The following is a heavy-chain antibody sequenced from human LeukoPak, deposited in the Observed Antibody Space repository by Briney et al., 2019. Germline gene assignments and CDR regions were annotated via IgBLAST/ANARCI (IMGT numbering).Heavy chain of an antibody. CDR2: INPNSGGT. V-gene: IGHV1-2*02. CDR1: GYTFTGYY. D-gene: IGHD3-3*01. CDR3: ARGKIGVQIFGVVIRYNWFDP. Sequence: APVKVSCKASGYTFTGYYMHWVRQAPGQGLEWMGWINPNSGGTNYAQKFQGRVTMTRDTSISTAYMELSRLRSDDTAVYYCARGKIGVQIFGVVIRYNWFDPWGQGTLVTVSS. J-gene: IGHJ5*02.